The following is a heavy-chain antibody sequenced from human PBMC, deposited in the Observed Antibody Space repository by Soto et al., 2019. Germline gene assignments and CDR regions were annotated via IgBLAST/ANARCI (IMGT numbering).Heavy chain of an antibody. D-gene: IGHD3-16*01. J-gene: IGHJ4*02. CDR3: ARALGSWGAYYFAY. CDR2: IYWDDDK. CDR1: GFSLNTYGVG. Sequence: QITLKESGPTLVKPTQTLTLTCTVSGFSLNTYGVGVGWIRQPPGKALEWLALIYWDDDKRYSPSLKSRLTLTKDTSKNQVVLTMTNMDPVDTVTYYCARALGSWGAYYFAYWGQGTLVTVSS. V-gene: IGHV2-5*02.